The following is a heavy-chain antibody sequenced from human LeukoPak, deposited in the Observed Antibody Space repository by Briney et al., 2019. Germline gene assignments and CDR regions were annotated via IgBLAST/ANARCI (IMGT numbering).Heavy chain of an antibody. CDR2: INPNSGGT. D-gene: IGHD6-13*01. J-gene: IGHJ4*02. CDR3: ARVHFWMAAAGTEGDY. CDR1: GYTFTGYY. V-gene: IGHV1-2*02. Sequence: GASVKVSCKASGYTFTGYYMHWVRQAPGQGLEWMGWINPNSGGTNYAQKSQGRVTMTRDTSISTAYMELSRLRSDDTAVYYCARVHFWMAAAGTEGDYWAREPWSPSPQ.